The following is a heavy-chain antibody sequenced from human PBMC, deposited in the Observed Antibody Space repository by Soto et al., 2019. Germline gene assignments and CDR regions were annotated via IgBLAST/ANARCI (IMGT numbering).Heavy chain of an antibody. CDR3: ARAPHSYDSSRHFDY. V-gene: IGHV4-31*03. Sequence: QVQLQESGPGLVKPSQTLSLTCTVSGGSISSGGYYWSWIRQHPGKGLEWIGYIYYSGSTYYNPSHKSRVTISVDTAKNQFSLKLSSVTAADTAVYYCARAPHSYDSSRHFDYWGQGTLVTVSS. D-gene: IGHD6-13*01. CDR1: GGSISSGGYY. CDR2: IYYSGST. J-gene: IGHJ4*02.